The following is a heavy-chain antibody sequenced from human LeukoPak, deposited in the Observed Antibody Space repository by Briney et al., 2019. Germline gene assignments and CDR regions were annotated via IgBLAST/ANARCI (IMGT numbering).Heavy chain of an antibody. CDR2: IIPIFGTA. J-gene: IGHJ4*02. V-gene: IGHV1-69*05. CDR3: ARIGRYYYDSSGYSDY. Sequence: SVKVSCKASGGTFSSYAISWVRQAPGQGLEWMGGIIPIFGTANYAQKFQGRVTITTDESTSTAYMELSSLRSGDTAVYYCARIGRYYYDSSGYSDYWGQGTLVTVSS. CDR1: GGTFSSYA. D-gene: IGHD3-22*01.